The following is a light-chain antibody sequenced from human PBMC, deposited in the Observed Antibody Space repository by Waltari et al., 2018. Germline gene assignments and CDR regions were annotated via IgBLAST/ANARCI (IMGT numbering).Light chain of an antibody. V-gene: IGKV2-30*02. J-gene: IGKJ1*01. CDR1: HMFLHSAANTY. Sequence: DVVMTLSPLSLSVTLGQPASISCRPSHMFLHSAANTYLLWFQQRHGQTPRRLIYKVSTRDSGVPDRFTGSGSGTNFTLKISRVEAEDVGVYYCKQATRWPWTFGQGARVEIK. CDR3: KQATRWPWT. CDR2: KVS.